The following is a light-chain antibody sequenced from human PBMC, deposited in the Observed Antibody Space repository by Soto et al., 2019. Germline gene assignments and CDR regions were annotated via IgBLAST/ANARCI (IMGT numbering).Light chain of an antibody. J-gene: IGLJ2*01. CDR3: ETWDTNVVV. V-gene: IGLV4-60*02. CDR1: SGHSTYI. Sequence: QLVLTQSSSASASLGSSVKLTWTLSSGHSTYIIAWHQQQPGKAPRYLMKLEGSGSYNKGSGIPDRFSGSSSGADRYLTISNLQFEDEADYYCETWDTNVVVFGGGTQLTVL. CDR2: LEGSGSY.